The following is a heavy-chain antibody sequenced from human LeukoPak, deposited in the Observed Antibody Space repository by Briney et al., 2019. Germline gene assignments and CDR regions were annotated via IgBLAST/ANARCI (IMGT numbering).Heavy chain of an antibody. CDR3: ATERDYGDRFFDY. D-gene: IGHD4-17*01. J-gene: IGHJ4*02. CDR1: GGSISSGDYY. V-gene: IGHV4-31*03. Sequence: PSQTLSLTCTVSGGSISSGDYYWSWIRQHPGKGLEWIGYIYNSGSTYYNPSLKSRVTISVDTSKNQFSLKLNSVTAADTAVYSCATERDYGDRFFDYWGQGTLVTVSS. CDR2: IYNSGST.